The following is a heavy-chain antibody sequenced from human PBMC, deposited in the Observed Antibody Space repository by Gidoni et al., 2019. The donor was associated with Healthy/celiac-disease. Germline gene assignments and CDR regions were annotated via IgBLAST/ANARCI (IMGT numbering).Heavy chain of an antibody. CDR3: ARAPRYFDWLPFFDY. J-gene: IGHJ4*02. V-gene: IGHV1-18*01. CDR1: GYTFTSYG. D-gene: IGHD3-9*01. CDR2: ISAYNGNT. Sequence: QVQLVQSGAEVKKPGASVKVSCKASGYTFTSYGISWVRQAPGQGLEWMGWISAYNGNTNYAKKLQGRVTMTTDTSTSTAYMELRSLRSDDTAVYYCARAPRYFDWLPFFDYWGQGTLVTVSS.